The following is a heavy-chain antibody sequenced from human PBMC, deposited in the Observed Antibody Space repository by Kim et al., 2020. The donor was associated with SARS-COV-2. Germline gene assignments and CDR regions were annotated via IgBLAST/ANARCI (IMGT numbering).Heavy chain of an antibody. V-gene: IGHV3-30*04. CDR1: GFTFSNYP. CDR3: ARAPYYDILTGYYNS. J-gene: IGHJ4*02. Sequence: GGSLRLSCTASGFTFSNYPMHWIRQVPGKGLEWVAVISYDGNEEYYADSVKGRFIISRDNSRNTLYLQMRGLRPEDTAVYSCARAPYYDILTGYYNSWGPGTLVTVSS. CDR2: ISYDGNEE. D-gene: IGHD3-9*01.